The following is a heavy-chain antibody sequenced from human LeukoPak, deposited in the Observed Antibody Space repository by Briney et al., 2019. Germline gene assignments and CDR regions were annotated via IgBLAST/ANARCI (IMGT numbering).Heavy chain of an antibody. CDR1: GFTFSSYW. D-gene: IGHD3-3*01. CDR2: INSDGSST. V-gene: IGHV3-74*01. Sequence: GGSLRLSCAASGFTFSSYWMHWVRQAPGKGLVWVSRINSDGSSTSYADSVKGRFTISRDNAKYTLSLQMNSLRAEDTAVYYCARDYDFWSGFFDYWGQGTLVTVSS. CDR3: ARDYDFWSGFFDY. J-gene: IGHJ4*02.